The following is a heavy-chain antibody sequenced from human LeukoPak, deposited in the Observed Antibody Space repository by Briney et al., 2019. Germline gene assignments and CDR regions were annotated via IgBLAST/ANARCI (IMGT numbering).Heavy chain of an antibody. CDR2: IYSGGST. V-gene: IGHV3-53*04. J-gene: IGHJ4*02. D-gene: IGHD6-19*01. CDR3: ARLIAVAGTRYFDY. Sequence: GGSLRLSCAASGFTFSSYAMSWVRQAPGKGLEWVSVIYSGGSTYYADSVKGRFTISRHNSKNTLYLQMNSLRAEDTAVYYCARLIAVAGTRYFDYWGQGTLVTVSS. CDR1: GFTFSSYA.